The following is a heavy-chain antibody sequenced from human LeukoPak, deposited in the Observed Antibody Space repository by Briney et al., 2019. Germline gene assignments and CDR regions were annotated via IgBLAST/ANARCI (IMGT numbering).Heavy chain of an antibody. V-gene: IGHV3-21*01. D-gene: IGHD6-13*01. J-gene: IGHJ5*02. CDR1: GFTFSTYT. CDR3: ARVLTAAGPVWFDP. CDR2: MSSSSTYI. Sequence: GGSLRLSCAASGFTFSTYTMNWVRQAPGKGLEWVSTMSSSSTYIYYADSVKGRFTISRDNAKNSLYLQMNSLRAEDTAVYYCARVLTAAGPVWFDPWGQGTRVTVSS.